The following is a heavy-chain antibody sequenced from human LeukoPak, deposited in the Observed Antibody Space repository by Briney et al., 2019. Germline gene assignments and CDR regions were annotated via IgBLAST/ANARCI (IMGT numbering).Heavy chain of an antibody. CDR3: ARDEGYSSSWYVVWFDP. CDR2: INHSGST. V-gene: IGHV4-34*01. J-gene: IGHJ5*02. CDR1: GGSFSGYY. D-gene: IGHD6-13*01. Sequence: SETLSLTRAVYGGSFSGYYWSWIRQPPGKGLEWIGEINHSGSTNYNPSLKSRVTISVDTSKNQFSLKLSSVTAADTAVYYCARDEGYSSSWYVVWFDPWGQGTLVTVSS.